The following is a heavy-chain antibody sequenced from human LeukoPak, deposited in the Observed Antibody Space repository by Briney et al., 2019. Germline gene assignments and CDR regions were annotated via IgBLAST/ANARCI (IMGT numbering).Heavy chain of an antibody. CDR2: ISGSAVST. Sequence: GGSLRLSCASSGFTFSSYAMSWVRQAPGKGLEWVSAISGSAVSTYYADSVKGRFTVSRDNSKNTLYLQMNSLRAEDTAVYYCANDFVSSSGWYSDYWGQGTLVTVSS. D-gene: IGHD6-19*01. CDR3: ANDFVSSSGWYSDY. V-gene: IGHV3-23*01. J-gene: IGHJ4*02. CDR1: GFTFSSYA.